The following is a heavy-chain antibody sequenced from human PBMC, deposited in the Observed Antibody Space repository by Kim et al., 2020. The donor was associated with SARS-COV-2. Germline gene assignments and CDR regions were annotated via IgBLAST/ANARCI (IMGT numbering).Heavy chain of an antibody. D-gene: IGHD3-3*01. Sequence: SETLSLTCAVYGGSFSGYDWSWIRQPPGKGLEWIGEIYHRGSTNYNPSLKSRVTISVNTSKNQFSLKLSSVTPADRAVYYCARGDNVLLFLEWLFDAFDIWGQGKMVNLYS. J-gene: IGHJ3*02. CDR3: ARGDNVLLFLEWLFDAFDI. V-gene: IGHV4-34*01. CDR1: GGSFSGYD. CDR2: IYHRGST.